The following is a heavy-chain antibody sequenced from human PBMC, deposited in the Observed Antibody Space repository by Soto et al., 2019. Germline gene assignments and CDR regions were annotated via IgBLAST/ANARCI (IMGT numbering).Heavy chain of an antibody. V-gene: IGHV3-30*03. CDR3: VRDWLGIDY. Sequence: AGGSLRLSCAASGFTFSDFGMHWIRQAPGKGLEWVAVMSFDGSYKYYADSVKGRFTISRDNAKNTLYLQMNSLRAEDTAVYYCVRDWLGIDYWGQGTLVTVSS. CDR2: MSFDGSYK. CDR1: GFTFSDFG. J-gene: IGHJ4*02. D-gene: IGHD3-9*01.